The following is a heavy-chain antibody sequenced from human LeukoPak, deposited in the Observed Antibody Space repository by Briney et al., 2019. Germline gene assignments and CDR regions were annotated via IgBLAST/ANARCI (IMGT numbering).Heavy chain of an antibody. CDR1: GGTFSSYA. CDR2: IIPIFGTA. J-gene: IGHJ4*02. V-gene: IGHV1-69*06. CDR3: ARDLSRDSSSWYGADY. Sequence: SVKVSCKASGGTFSSYAISWVRQAPGQGLEWMGGIIPIFGTANYAQKFQGRVTITADKSTSTAYMELSSLRSEDTAVYYCARDLSRDSSSWYGADYWGQGTLVTVSS. D-gene: IGHD6-13*01.